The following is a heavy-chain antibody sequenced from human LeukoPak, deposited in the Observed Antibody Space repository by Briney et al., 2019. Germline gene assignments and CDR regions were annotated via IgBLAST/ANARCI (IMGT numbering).Heavy chain of an antibody. J-gene: IGHJ4*02. V-gene: IGHV4-34*01. Sequence: SETLSLTCAVYGGSFSGYYWSWIRQPPGKGLEWIGEINHSGSTNYNPSLKSRVTISVDTSKNQFSLKLSSVTAADTAVYYCAGTSLVVVTRIDYWGQGTLVTVSS. CDR1: GGSFSGYY. CDR3: AGTSLVVVTRIDY. D-gene: IGHD3-22*01. CDR2: INHSGST.